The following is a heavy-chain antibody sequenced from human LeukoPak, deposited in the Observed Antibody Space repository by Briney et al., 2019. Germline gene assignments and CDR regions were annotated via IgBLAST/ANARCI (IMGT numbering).Heavy chain of an antibody. D-gene: IGHD3-16*01. Sequence: GGSLRLSCAGSGFIFSSFGMHWVRQAPGKGLEWVAFIRYDETNKYYGDSVKGRFTISRDNSKNTLYLQMNSLRAEDTAVYYCAKDHPPFYDYLSYMDVWGKGTTVTVSS. J-gene: IGHJ6*04. CDR2: IRYDETNK. CDR1: GFIFSSFG. CDR3: AKDHPPFYDYLSYMDV. V-gene: IGHV3-30*02.